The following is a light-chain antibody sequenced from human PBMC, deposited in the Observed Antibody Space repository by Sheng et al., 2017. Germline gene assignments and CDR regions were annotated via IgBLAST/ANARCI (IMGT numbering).Light chain of an antibody. V-gene: IGLV1-51*01. CDR2: DNN. CDR1: SSGLDTSDS. CDR3: GTWDTSLSVYV. J-gene: IGLJ1*01. Sequence: QSALTQPPSASGSPGQSIIISCTGASSGLDTSDSVSWYQQHPGKAPKLLIYDNNKRPSGIPDRFSGSKSGTSATLGITGLQTGDEADYYCGTWDTSLSVYVFGTGTRVTVL.